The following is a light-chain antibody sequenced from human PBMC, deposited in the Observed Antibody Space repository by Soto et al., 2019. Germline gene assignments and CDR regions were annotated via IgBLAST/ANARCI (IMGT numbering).Light chain of an antibody. CDR1: QGIIDY. J-gene: IGKJ1*01. CDR2: AAS. CDR3: QKYNSAPQT. Sequence: DIQMTQSPSSLSASVGDRVTITCRATQGIIDYVAWYQQKPGKPPKLLIYAASTLQSEDPSRFSGSGAGTDLTLIISSLQPEDVATYYCQKYNSAPQTFGPGTKLEI. V-gene: IGKV1-27*01.